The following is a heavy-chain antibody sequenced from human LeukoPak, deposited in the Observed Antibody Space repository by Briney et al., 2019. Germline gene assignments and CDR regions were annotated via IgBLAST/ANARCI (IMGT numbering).Heavy chain of an antibody. Sequence: GGSLRLSCAASGFTFSDYYMSWIRQAPGKGLEWVSYISSSGSTIYYADSVKGRFTISRDNAKNSLYLQMNSLRAEDTAVYYCARGRSSSWYDLYYFDYWGQGTLVTASS. CDR3: ARGRSSSWYDLYYFDY. CDR2: ISSSGSTI. D-gene: IGHD6-13*01. CDR1: GFTFSDYY. V-gene: IGHV3-11*01. J-gene: IGHJ4*02.